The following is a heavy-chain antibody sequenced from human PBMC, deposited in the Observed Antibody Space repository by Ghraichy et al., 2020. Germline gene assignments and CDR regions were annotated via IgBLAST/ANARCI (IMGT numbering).Heavy chain of an antibody. D-gene: IGHD6-13*01. Sequence: SETLSLTCTVSGGSISSYYWSWIRQPPGKGLEWIGYIYYSGSTNYNPSLKSRVTISVDTSKNQFSLKLSSVTAADTAVYYCARGGWFGAAAGTPFDYWGQGTLVTVSS. CDR1: GGSISSYY. J-gene: IGHJ4*02. CDR3: ARGGWFGAAAGTPFDY. V-gene: IGHV4-59*01. CDR2: IYYSGST.